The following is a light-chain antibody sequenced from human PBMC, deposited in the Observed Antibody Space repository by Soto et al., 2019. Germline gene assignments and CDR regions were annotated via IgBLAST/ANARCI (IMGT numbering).Light chain of an antibody. CDR3: NSYGGNTNVV. Sequence: QSVLTQPPSASGSPGQSVTISCTGTSSDVGGYDFVSWYQQHPGKAPKILIYEVSKRASGVPDRFSGSKSGNTASLTVSGLQHDDEADYYCNSYGGNTNVVFGGGTKLTVL. CDR2: EVS. CDR1: SSDVGGYDF. J-gene: IGLJ2*01. V-gene: IGLV2-8*01.